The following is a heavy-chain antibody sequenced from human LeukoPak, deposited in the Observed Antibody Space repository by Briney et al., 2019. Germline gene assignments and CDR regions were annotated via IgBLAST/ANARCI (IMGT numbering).Heavy chain of an antibody. CDR2: ISSSSSTI. J-gene: IGHJ4*02. V-gene: IGHV3-48*01. Sequence: GGSLRLSCAASGFTFSSYSMNWVRQAPGKGLEWVSYISSSSSTIYYADSVKGRFTISRDNAKNSLYLQMNSLRAEDTAVYYCASWGSSSWSSFDYWGQGTLVTVSS. CDR1: GFTFSSYS. D-gene: IGHD6-13*01. CDR3: ASWGSSSWSSFDY.